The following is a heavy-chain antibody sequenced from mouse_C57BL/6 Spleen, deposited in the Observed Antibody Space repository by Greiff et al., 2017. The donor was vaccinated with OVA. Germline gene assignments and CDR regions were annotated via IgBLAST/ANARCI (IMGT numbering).Heavy chain of an antibody. CDR3: ARRGDYYGSGFAY. CDR2: IYPGDGDT. CDR1: GYAFSSSW. D-gene: IGHD1-1*01. Sequence: QVQLQQSGPELVKPGASVKISCKASGYAFSSSWMNWVKQRPGKGLEWIGRIYPGDGDTNYNGKFKGKATLTADKSSSTAYMQLSSLTSEDSAVYFCARRGDYYGSGFAYWGQGTLVTVSA. J-gene: IGHJ3*01. V-gene: IGHV1-82*01.